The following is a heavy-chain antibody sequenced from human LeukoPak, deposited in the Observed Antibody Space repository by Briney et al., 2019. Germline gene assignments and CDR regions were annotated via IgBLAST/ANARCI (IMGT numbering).Heavy chain of an antibody. CDR1: GFTFINHG. D-gene: IGHD6-6*01. CDR2: VSDSGSDT. CDR3: AKRVPYSSSSVYFDN. Sequence: GRSLRLSCPASGFTFINHGMSWVRQAYGKGLEWVSAVSDSGSDTYYADSVKGRFTVSRDNSKNTLYLQMNSLRAEDTAVYYCAKRVPYSSSSVYFDNWGQGTLVTVSS. J-gene: IGHJ4*02. V-gene: IGHV3-23*01.